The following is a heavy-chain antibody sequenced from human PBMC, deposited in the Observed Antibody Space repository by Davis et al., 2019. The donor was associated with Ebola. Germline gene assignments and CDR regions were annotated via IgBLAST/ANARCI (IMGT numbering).Heavy chain of an antibody. CDR1: SFSFTSYY. CDR2: IYYSGST. V-gene: IGHV4-59*01. CDR3: ARGVRYYYGSGRPYYYYGMDV. D-gene: IGHD3-10*01. Sequence: SETLSLTCTVSSFSFTSYYWSWIRQPPGKGLEWIGYIYYSGSTNYNPSLKSRVTISVDTSKNQFSLKLSSVTAADTAVYYCARGVRYYYGSGRPYYYYGMDVWGQGTTGTVSS. J-gene: IGHJ6*02.